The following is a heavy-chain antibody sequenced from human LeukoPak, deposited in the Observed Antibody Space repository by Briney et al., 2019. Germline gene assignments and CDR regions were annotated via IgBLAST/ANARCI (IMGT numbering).Heavy chain of an antibody. V-gene: IGHV1-18*01. J-gene: IGHJ6*02. D-gene: IGHD5-12*01. CDR2: ISAYNGNT. CDR3: AREGRGGYNSYYYYYGMDV. Sequence: ASVKVSCKASGYTFTSYGISWVRQAPGQGLEWMGWISAYNGNTNYAQKLQGRVTMTADTSTSTAYKELRSLRSDDTAVYYCAREGRGGYNSYYYYYGMDVWGQGTTVTVSS. CDR1: GYTFTSYG.